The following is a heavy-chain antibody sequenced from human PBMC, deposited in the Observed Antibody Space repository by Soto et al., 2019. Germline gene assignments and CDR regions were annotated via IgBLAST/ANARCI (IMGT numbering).Heavy chain of an antibody. Sequence: QVQLVQSGAEVKKPGSSVKVSCKASGGTFSSYAISWVRQAPGQGLEWMGGIVPIFGTANYAQKFQGRVTSTADESTSTAYMELSSLRSEDTAVYYCARTAYCGDDCYPNYFDYWGQGTLVTVSS. CDR2: IVPIFGTA. D-gene: IGHD2-21*02. CDR1: GGTFSSYA. CDR3: ARTAYCGDDCYPNYFDY. J-gene: IGHJ4*02. V-gene: IGHV1-69*12.